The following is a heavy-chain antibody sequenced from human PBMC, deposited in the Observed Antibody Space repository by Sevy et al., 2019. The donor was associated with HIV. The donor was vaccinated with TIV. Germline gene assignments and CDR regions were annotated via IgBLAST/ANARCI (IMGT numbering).Heavy chain of an antibody. J-gene: IGHJ3*01. D-gene: IGHD3-22*01. Sequence: GESLKISCKGSGYSFTSQWIGWVRQMPGKGLEWMGIIYPDESDIRYSPSFQGQITSSADKSISPAYLQWSSLKASDTAMYYCARYRSSGYYDDAFDLWGQGTMVTVSS. CDR1: GYSFTSQW. CDR3: ARYRSSGYYDDAFDL. V-gene: IGHV5-51*01. CDR2: IYPDESDI.